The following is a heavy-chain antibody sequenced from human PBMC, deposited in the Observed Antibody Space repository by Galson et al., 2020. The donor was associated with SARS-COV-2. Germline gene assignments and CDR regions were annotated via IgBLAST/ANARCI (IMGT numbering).Heavy chain of an antibody. CDR3: ARGQTVYCSSTSCYNYFHF. CDR1: GYTFTSYG. V-gene: IGHV1-18*04. Sequence: ASVKVSCKASGYTFTSYGISWLRQAPGQGLEWMGWISAYRGNTNYAQNFQGRVTMTTDTSTSTVNLEVRNLRSDDTAIYYCARGQTVYCSSTSCYNYFHFWGQGTLVTVS. CDR2: ISAYRGNT. D-gene: IGHD2-2*02. J-gene: IGHJ4*02.